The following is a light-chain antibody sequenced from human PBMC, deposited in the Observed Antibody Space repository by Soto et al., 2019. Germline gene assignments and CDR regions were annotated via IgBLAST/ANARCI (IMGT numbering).Light chain of an antibody. V-gene: IGLV1-44*01. J-gene: IGLJ2*01. CDR2: SNN. CDR1: NSNIGRNT. Sequence: QSVLTQPPSASGTPGQRVTISCSGSNSNIGRNTVNWYQQLPGAAPNLLIYSNNERPSAVPDRFSGSKSGTSASLAISGLQSEDEADYYCAAWDESPNVPVFGGGTKLTVL. CDR3: AAWDESPNVPV.